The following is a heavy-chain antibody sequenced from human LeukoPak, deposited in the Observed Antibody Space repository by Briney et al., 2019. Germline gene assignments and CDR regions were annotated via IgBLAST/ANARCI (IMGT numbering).Heavy chain of an antibody. J-gene: IGHJ4*02. CDR2: ISYSGIT. CDR1: GASINSHY. CDR3: ARGLGVGATRALDS. D-gene: IGHD1-26*01. Sequence: PSETLSLTCTVSGASINSHYWSWIRQSPGKGLEWIGYISYSGITNYNPSLKSRVTISVDTSKNHISLRLSSVTAADTAVYYCARGLGVGATRALDSWGQGTLVTVSS. V-gene: IGHV4-59*11.